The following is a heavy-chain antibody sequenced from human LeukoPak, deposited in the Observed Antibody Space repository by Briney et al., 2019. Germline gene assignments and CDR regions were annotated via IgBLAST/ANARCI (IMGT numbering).Heavy chain of an antibody. CDR1: GFTFSSYW. CDR2: INFDGSSR. J-gene: IGHJ4*02. D-gene: IGHD3-22*01. V-gene: IGHV3-74*01. Sequence: GLSLRLSCAASGFTFSSYWMHWVRQAPGKGLVWVSRINFDGSSRSYADSVKGRFTISRDNAKNTLYLQMSSLRAEDTAVYYCVRDPGYYDSSGLHPFDYWGQGTLVTVSS. CDR3: VRDPGYYDSSGLHPFDY.